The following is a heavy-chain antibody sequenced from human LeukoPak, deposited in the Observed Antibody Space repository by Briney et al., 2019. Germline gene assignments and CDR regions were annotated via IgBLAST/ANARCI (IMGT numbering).Heavy chain of an antibody. CDR2: MNPNSGNT. CDR3: AREGVVY. J-gene: IGHJ4*02. Sequence: ASVKVSCKASGYTFTSYDINWVRQATGQGLEWMGWMNPNSGNTSYAQKFQGRVTMTRDTSTSTVYMELSSLRSEDTAVYYCAREGVVYWGQGTLVTVSS. D-gene: IGHD1-26*01. CDR1: GYTFTSYD. V-gene: IGHV1-8*01.